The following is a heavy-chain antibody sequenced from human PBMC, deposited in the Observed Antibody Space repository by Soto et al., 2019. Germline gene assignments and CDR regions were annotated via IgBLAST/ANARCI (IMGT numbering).Heavy chain of an antibody. Sequence: QVQLQESGPGLVKPSQTLSLTCTVSGGSISSGDYYWSWIRQPPGKGLEWIGYIYYSGSTYYNPSLKGRVTISVDTSKNQFSLKLSSVTAADTAVYYCAREGRSYDYVWGSYRLYYFDYWGQGTLVTVSS. J-gene: IGHJ4*02. CDR2: IYYSGST. D-gene: IGHD3-16*02. V-gene: IGHV4-30-4*01. CDR3: AREGRSYDYVWGSYRLYYFDY. CDR1: GGSISSGDYY.